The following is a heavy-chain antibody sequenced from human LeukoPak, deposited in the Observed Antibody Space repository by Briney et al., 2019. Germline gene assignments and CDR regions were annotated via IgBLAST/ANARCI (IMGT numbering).Heavy chain of an antibody. CDR3: ARESVIRGVSHFDY. Sequence: SETLSLTCTVSGDSMSSFYWNWIRQPAGKGLEWIGRILPSGTSFSIPSLRSRLTMSLDTSKNRFSLRLNSVAAADTAVYYCARESVIRGVSHFDYWGQGTLVTVSA. D-gene: IGHD3-10*01. J-gene: IGHJ4*02. CDR2: ILPSGTS. V-gene: IGHV4-4*07. CDR1: GDSMSSFY.